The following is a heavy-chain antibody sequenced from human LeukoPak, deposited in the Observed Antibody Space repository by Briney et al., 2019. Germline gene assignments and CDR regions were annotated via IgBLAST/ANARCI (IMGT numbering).Heavy chain of an antibody. Sequence: PSETLSLTCTVSGGSISTYYWSWIRQPPGKGLEWIGYIYYSGSTNYNPSLKSRVTISVDTSKNQFSLKLSSVTAADTAVYYCARVGGSYDFWSGYYTGMSVRVFDIWGQGTMVTVSS. CDR2: IYYSGST. J-gene: IGHJ3*02. CDR1: GGSISTYY. CDR3: ARVGGSYDFWSGYYTGMSVRVFDI. V-gene: IGHV4-59*01. D-gene: IGHD3-3*01.